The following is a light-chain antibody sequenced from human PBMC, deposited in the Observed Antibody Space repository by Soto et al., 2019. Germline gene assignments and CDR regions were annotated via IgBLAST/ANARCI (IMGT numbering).Light chain of an antibody. V-gene: IGKV3D-15*01. Sequence: EIVMTQSPATLSVSPGERATLSCRASQSISSSLAWYQQRPGQAPRLLIYGASTRATGIPARFSGSGSGTEFTLTISSLQSEDFAVYYCQQHSNWPLTFGQGTRLDIK. CDR1: QSISSS. CDR3: QQHSNWPLT. J-gene: IGKJ5*01. CDR2: GAS.